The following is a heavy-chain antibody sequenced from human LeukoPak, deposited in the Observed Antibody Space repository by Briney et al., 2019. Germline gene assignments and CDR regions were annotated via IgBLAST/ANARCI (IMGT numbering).Heavy chain of an antibody. J-gene: IGHJ4*02. CDR3: ASSAHGSSLDY. CDR2: IGTAGDT. V-gene: IGHV3-13*01. D-gene: IGHD3-10*01. Sequence: GGSLRLSCAASGFTFSSYDMHWVHQATGKGLEWVSAIGTAGDTYYPGSVKGRSTISRENAKNSLYLQMNSLRAGDTAVYYCASSAHGSSLDYWGQGTLVTVSS. CDR1: GFTFSSYD.